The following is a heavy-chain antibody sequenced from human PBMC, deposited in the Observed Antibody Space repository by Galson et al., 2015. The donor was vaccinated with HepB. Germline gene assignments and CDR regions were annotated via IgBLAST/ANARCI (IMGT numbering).Heavy chain of an antibody. CDR2: IYYIGST. V-gene: IGHV4-39*01. J-gene: IGHJ6*02. Sequence: ETLSLTCTVSGGSISSTSYYWGWIRQPPGRGLEWIGSIYYIGSTYYNPSLKSRVTISVDTSKNQFSLKLSSVTAADTAVYYCARTDCRSTGCFHYDGMDVWGQGTTVTVAS. CDR1: GGSISSTSYY. D-gene: IGHD2-2*01. CDR3: ARTDCRSTGCFHYDGMDV.